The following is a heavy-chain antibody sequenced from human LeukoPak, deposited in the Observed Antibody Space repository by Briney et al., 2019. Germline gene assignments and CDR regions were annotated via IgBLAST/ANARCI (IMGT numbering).Heavy chain of an antibody. D-gene: IGHD2-21*02. Sequence: SETLSLTRTVSGGSISSYYWSWIRQHPGKGLEWIGYIYYSGSTYYNPSLKSRVTISVDTSKNQFSLKLSSVTAADTAVYYCARVRVVTATPDYWGQGTLVTVSS. CDR1: GGSISSYY. CDR3: ARVRVVTATPDY. CDR2: IYYSGST. V-gene: IGHV4-59*06. J-gene: IGHJ4*02.